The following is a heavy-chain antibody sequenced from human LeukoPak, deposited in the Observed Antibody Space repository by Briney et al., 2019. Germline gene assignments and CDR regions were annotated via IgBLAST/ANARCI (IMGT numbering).Heavy chain of an antibody. CDR2: ISYDGSNK. J-gene: IGHJ4*02. Sequence: GGSLRLSCAASGFTFSSYAMHWVRQAPGKGLEWVAVISYDGSNKYHADSVKGRFTISRDSSKNTLYLQMNSLRAEDTAVYYCARGYFDWLLSYFDYWGRGTLVTVSS. CDR1: GFTFSSYA. CDR3: ARGYFDWLLSYFDY. D-gene: IGHD3-9*01. V-gene: IGHV3-30-3*01.